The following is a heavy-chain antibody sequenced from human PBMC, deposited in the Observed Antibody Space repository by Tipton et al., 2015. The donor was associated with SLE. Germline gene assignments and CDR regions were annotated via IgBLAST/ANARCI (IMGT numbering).Heavy chain of an antibody. CDR3: ASARDHWLVYDY. J-gene: IGHJ4*02. CDR1: GGSIRSYY. Sequence: TLSLTCTVSGGSIRSYYWSWIRQPPGKGLEWIGYIYYSGTTNYNPSLKSRVTISVDTSKNEVSLRLNSVTAADTAVYYCASARDHWLVYDYWGQGTLVTVSS. CDR2: IYYSGTT. V-gene: IGHV4-59*01. D-gene: IGHD6-19*01.